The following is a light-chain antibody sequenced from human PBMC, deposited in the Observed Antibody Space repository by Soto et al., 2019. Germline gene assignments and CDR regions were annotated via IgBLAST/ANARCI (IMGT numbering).Light chain of an antibody. CDR3: QHYVTSSIT. Sequence: EIVLTQSPGTLSLSPGEGATLSSRASQSVTSTSLAWYQQKPGQAPRLLMYGASSRATGTPDRISGGGSGTDFTLTISRLEPEDFAVYYCQHYVTSSITFGQGTRLEIK. V-gene: IGKV3-20*01. CDR1: QSVTSTS. J-gene: IGKJ5*01. CDR2: GAS.